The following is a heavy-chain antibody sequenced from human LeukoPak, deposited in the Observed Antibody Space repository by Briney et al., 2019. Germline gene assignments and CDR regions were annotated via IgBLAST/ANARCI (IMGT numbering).Heavy chain of an antibody. J-gene: IGHJ4*02. D-gene: IGHD2-2*01. Sequence: GGSLRLSCAASGFTFSSYGMHWVRQAPGKGLEWVAFIRYDGSNKYYADSVKGRFTISRDNSKNTLYLQMNSLRAEDTAVYYCAYLGYCSSTSCSRFDYWGRGTLVTVSS. V-gene: IGHV3-30*02. CDR2: IRYDGSNK. CDR1: GFTFSSYG. CDR3: AYLGYCSSTSCSRFDY.